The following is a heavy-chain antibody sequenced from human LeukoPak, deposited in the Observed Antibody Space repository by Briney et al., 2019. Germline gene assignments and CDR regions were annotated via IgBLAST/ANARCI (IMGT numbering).Heavy chain of an antibody. CDR2: ISGSGGST. CDR1: GFTLRNYA. J-gene: IGHJ4*02. CDR3: ARGLWPQDYYGSGSYLGLGY. D-gene: IGHD3-10*01. V-gene: IGHV3-23*01. Sequence: GGSLRLSCAASGFTLRNYAMSWVRQAPGKGLEWVSAISGSGGSTYYADSVKGRFTISRDNAKNSLYLQMNSLRAEDTAVYYCARGLWPQDYYGSGSYLGLGYWGQGTLVTVSS.